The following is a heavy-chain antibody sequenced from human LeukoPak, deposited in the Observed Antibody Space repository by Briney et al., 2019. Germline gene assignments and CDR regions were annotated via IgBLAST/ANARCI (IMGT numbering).Heavy chain of an antibody. Sequence: SETLSLTCSVSGGPISGFYWGWVRQPPGKGLEYIGYIYYSGSTNYNPSLESRLSLSVDTSKNQFSLKVTSVTAADTAVYYCARNFPGRTEDVWGKGTTVIVSS. CDR1: GGPISGFY. V-gene: IGHV4-59*01. CDR2: IYYSGST. J-gene: IGHJ6*04. CDR3: ARNFPGRTEDV. D-gene: IGHD1-14*01.